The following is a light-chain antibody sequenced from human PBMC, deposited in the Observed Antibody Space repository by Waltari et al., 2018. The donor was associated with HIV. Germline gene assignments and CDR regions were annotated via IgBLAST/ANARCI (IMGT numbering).Light chain of an antibody. CDR3: CSYAGTTTR. J-gene: IGLJ2*01. V-gene: IGLV2-23*02. CDR2: EVS. CDR1: SSDVGRYNF. Sequence: QSALTQPASVSGSPGQSITISCTGTSSDVGRYNFVSWYQQHPGKAPKLVIYEVSERPSGVSHRFSGSKSGNTASLTISGLQAEDEADYYCCSYAGTTTRFGGGTKLTVL.